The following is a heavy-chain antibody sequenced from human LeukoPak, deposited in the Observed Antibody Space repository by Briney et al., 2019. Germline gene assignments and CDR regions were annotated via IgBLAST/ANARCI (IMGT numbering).Heavy chain of an antibody. V-gene: IGHV3-7*05. J-gene: IGHJ6*02. Sequence: PGGSLRLSCAASGLTFSGDWMTWVRQAPGKGLAWVANINQDGSERYYVDSVKGRLTISRDNGKRSLYLQMNSLRAEDTAVYYCARGHYGMDVWGQGTTVTVSS. CDR2: INQDGSER. CDR1: GLTFSGDW. CDR3: ARGHYGMDV.